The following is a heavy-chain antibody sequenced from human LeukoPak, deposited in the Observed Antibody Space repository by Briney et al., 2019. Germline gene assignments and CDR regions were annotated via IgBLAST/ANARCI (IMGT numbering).Heavy chain of an antibody. Sequence: PSETLSLTCAVYGGSFSGYYWSWIRQPPGKGLEWIGEINHSGSTNYNPSLKSRVTISVDTSKNQFSLKLSSVTAADMAVYYCARDRGYTMVRGVITRGSFDYWGQGTLVTVSS. V-gene: IGHV4-34*01. CDR2: INHSGST. CDR1: GGSFSGYY. D-gene: IGHD3-10*01. CDR3: ARDRGYTMVRGVITRGSFDY. J-gene: IGHJ4*02.